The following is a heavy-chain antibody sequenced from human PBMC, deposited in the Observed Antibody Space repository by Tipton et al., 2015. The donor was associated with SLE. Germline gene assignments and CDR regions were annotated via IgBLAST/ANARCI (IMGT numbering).Heavy chain of an antibody. CDR1: GGSISSHY. D-gene: IGHD5-12*01. CDR3: ATSGYDFLSWFDP. CDR2: VHSSGST. Sequence: LRLSCTVSGGSISSHYWSRIRQPPGKRLEWIGHVHSSGSTFYNPSLKSRVSISMDTSKNQVSLRMTSVTAADTAVYYCATSGYDFLSWFDPWGQGTPVTVSS. J-gene: IGHJ5*02. V-gene: IGHV4-59*11.